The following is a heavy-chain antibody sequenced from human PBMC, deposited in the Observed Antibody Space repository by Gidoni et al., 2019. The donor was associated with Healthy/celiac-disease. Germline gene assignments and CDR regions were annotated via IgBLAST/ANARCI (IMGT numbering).Heavy chain of an antibody. V-gene: IGHV3-30-3*01. D-gene: IGHD6-19*01. CDR2: ISYDGSNK. Sequence: QVQLVESGGGVVQPGRSLRLSCAASGFTFSRYAMHWVRQAPGKGLEWVAVISYDGSNKYYADSVKGRFTISRDNSKNTLYLQMNSLRAEDTAVYYCTRGIAVAGTEAYWYFDLWGRGTLVTVSS. CDR1: GFTFSRYA. J-gene: IGHJ2*01. CDR3: TRGIAVAGTEAYWYFDL.